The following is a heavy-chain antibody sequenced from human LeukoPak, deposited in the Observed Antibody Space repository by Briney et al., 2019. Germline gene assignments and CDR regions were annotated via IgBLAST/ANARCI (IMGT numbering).Heavy chain of an antibody. Sequence: ASVKVSCKASGFTFSNYYLHWVRQAPGQGLEWLGWINLNSGATNYAQKLQGRVTMTRDTSISTAYMEVSSLRSDDTAVFYCARDMLSIPTGSEHHYNHMEVWGKGTTVTVSS. J-gene: IGHJ6*03. CDR3: ARDMLSIPTGSEHHYNHMEV. CDR2: INLNSGAT. V-gene: IGHV1-2*02. D-gene: IGHD3-16*01. CDR1: GFTFSNYY.